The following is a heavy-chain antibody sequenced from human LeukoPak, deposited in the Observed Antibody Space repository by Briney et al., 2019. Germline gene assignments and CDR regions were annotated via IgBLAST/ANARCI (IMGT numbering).Heavy chain of an antibody. CDR2: IYYSGST. CDR1: GGSISSGGYY. V-gene: IGHV4-31*11. J-gene: IGHJ3*01. CDR3: ARSNAFDV. Sequence: SETLSLTRAVSGGSISSGGYYWSWIRQHPGKGLEWIGYIYYSGSTYYNPSLKSRVAISVDTSKNQFSLKLSSVTAADTAVYYCARSNAFDVWGQGTMVTVSS.